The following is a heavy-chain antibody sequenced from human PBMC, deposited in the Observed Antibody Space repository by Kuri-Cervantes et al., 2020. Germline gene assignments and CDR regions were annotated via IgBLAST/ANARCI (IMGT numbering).Heavy chain of an antibody. J-gene: IGHJ4*02. V-gene: IGHV3-13*01. Sequence: GESLKISCAASGFTFSSYDMHWVRQATGKGLEWVSAIGTTGDTYYPGSVKGRFTISRENAKNSLYLQMNSLRAEDTAVYYCAGDTYYFDYWGQGTLVTVSS. CDR3: AGDTYYFDY. CDR1: GFTFSSYD. CDR2: IGTTGDT.